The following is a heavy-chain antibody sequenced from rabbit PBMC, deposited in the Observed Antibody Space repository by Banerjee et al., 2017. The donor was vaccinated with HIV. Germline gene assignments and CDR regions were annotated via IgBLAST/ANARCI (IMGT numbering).Heavy chain of an antibody. V-gene: IGHV1S40*01. CDR2: IGTTSDTT. Sequence: QSLEESGGDLVKPGASLTLTCTASGFSFSSSYWICWVRQAPGKGLEWIACIGTTSDTTYYASWAKGRFTISSHNAQNTLYLQLNSLTAADTATYFCVRETETYAGYAGYSYYFNLWGPGTLVTVS. D-gene: IGHD8-1*01. CDR1: GFSFSSSYW. J-gene: IGHJ4*01. CDR3: VRETETYAGYAGYSYYFNL.